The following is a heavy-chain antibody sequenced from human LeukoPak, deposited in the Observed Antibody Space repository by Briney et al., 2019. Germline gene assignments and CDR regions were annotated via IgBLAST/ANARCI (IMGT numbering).Heavy chain of an antibody. CDR1: GDSISSYY. CDR2: IYSTGST. J-gene: IGHJ3*02. D-gene: IGHD3-3*01. V-gene: IGHV4-4*07. CDR3: ATTTSILAFDI. Sequence: SETLSLTCTVSGDSISSYYCNWIRQPAGKGLEYIGRIYSTGSTNYNPSLKSRVTMSVDTSKNHFSLKLSPVTAADTAVYYCATTTSILAFDIWGQGTMVTVSS.